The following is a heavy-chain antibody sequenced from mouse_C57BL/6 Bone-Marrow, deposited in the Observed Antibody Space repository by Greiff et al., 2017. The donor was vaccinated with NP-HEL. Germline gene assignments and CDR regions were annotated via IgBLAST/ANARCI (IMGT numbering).Heavy chain of an antibody. CDR3: ASRWLLRRYFDY. CDR1: GYSITSGYY. D-gene: IGHD2-3*01. CDR2: ISYDGSN. V-gene: IGHV3-6*01. J-gene: IGHJ2*01. Sequence: VQLKESGPGLVKPSQSLSLTCSVTGYSITSGYYWNWIRQFPGNKLEWMGYISYDGSNNYNPSLKNRISITRDTSKNQFFLKLNSVTTEDTATYYCASRWLLRRYFDYWGQGTTLTVSS.